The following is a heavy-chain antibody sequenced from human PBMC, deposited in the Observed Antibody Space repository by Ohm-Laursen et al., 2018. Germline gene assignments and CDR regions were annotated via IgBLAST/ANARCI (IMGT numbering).Heavy chain of an antibody. CDR3: AKDTKYYGMNV. Sequence: GSLRLSCTASGFTFSDYYMSWIRQAPGKGLEWVSYISSSGSTIFYADSVKGRFTISRDNSKNNLYLQMNSLTAEDTAVYYCAKDTKYYGMNVWGQGTTVTVSS. CDR1: GFTFSDYY. CDR2: ISSSGSTI. J-gene: IGHJ6*02. V-gene: IGHV3-11*01. D-gene: IGHD2-2*01.